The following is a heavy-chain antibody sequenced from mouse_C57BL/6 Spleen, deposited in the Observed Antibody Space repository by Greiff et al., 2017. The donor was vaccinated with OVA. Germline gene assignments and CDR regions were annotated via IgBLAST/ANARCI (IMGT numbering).Heavy chain of an antibody. V-gene: IGHV1-81*01. Sequence: QVQLKESGAELARPGASVKLSCKASGYTFTSYGISWVKQRTGQGLEWIGEIYPRSGNTYYNEKFKGKATLTADKSTSTAYMDLRSLTSEDSSVYFCATGTGSFDYWGQGTTLTVSS. D-gene: IGHD4-1*01. J-gene: IGHJ2*01. CDR2: IYPRSGNT. CDR1: GYTFTSYG. CDR3: ATGTGSFDY.